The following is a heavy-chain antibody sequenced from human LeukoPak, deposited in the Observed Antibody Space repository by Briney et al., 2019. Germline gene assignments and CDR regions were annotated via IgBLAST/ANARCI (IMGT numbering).Heavy chain of an antibody. J-gene: IGHJ5*02. D-gene: IGHD3-10*01. CDR2: INHSGST. CDR1: GGSFSGYY. Sequence: SETLSLTCAVYGGSFSGYYWRWIRQPPGKGLEWIGEINHSGSTNYNPSLKSRVTISVDTSKNQFSLKLSSVTAADTAVYYCARVWFGEGPNWFDPWGQGTLVTVSS. V-gene: IGHV4-34*01. CDR3: ARVWFGEGPNWFDP.